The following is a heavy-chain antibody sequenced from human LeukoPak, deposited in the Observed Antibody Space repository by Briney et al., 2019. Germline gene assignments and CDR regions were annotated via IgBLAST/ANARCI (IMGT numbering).Heavy chain of an antibody. J-gene: IGHJ4*02. CDR1: GFTSCSYW. D-gene: IGHD6-19*01. V-gene: IGHV3-74*01. CDR2: INDGGTDT. Sequence: QSGGSLRLSCAASGFTSCSYWMHWVRQAPGKGPEWVSRINDGGTDTHYAVSVRGRFTISRDITTNTLYLQMNSVRAEDTAVYYCAIDSSEWLDPNAHDYWGQGTLVTVSS. CDR3: AIDSSEWLDPNAHDY.